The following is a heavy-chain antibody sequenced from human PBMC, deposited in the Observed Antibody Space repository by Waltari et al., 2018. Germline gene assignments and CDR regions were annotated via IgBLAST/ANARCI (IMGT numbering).Heavy chain of an antibody. CDR1: GFTVSSNY. J-gene: IGHJ4*02. CDR2: IYSGGST. CDR3: ARDRAVAGLTIDY. Sequence: EVQLVESGGGLVQPGGSLRLSCAASGFTVSSNYMSWVRQAPGKGLEWVAVIYSGGSTYYADSVKGRFTISRDNSKNTLYLQMNSLRAEDTAVYYCARDRAVAGLTIDYWGQGTLVTVSS. D-gene: IGHD6-19*01. V-gene: IGHV3-66*02.